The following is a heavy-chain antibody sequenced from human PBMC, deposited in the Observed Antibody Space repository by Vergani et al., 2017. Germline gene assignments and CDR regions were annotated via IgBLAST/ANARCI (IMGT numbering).Heavy chain of an antibody. Sequence: EVQLVESGGGLVQPGGSLRLSCAASGFTFSTYDMHWVRQATGKGLEWVSAIGTAGDTYYPGSVKGRFTISRENAKNSLYLQMNGLRAGDTAVYYCAKHMTTVTLDAFDIWGQGTMVTVSS. CDR1: GFTFSTYD. CDR2: IGTAGDT. J-gene: IGHJ3*02. V-gene: IGHV3-13*01. D-gene: IGHD4-17*01. CDR3: AKHMTTVTLDAFDI.